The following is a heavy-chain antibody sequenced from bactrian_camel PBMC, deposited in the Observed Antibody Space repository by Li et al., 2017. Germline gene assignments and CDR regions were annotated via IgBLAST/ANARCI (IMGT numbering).Heavy chain of an antibody. D-gene: IGHD1*01. Sequence: QLVESGGGLVQPGGSLRLSCVSTTRHDYWFYWVRQAPGQGLEWVSGIDFGGRNTYIADSLKGRFAISRNNNENTVYLDINSLKPDDTAVYYCVRGYTYWYYLDVWGQGTQVTVS. V-gene: IGHV3S25*01. CDR1: TRHDYW. J-gene: IGHJ4*01. CDR2: IDFGGRNT. CDR3: VRGYTYWYYLDV.